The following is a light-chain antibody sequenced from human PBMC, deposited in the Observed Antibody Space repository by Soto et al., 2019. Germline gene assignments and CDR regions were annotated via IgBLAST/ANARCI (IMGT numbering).Light chain of an antibody. J-gene: IGKJ2*01. CDR3: QQDNNWPPYT. Sequence: EIVMTQSPATLSVSPGERATLSCRASQSVSSNLAWYQQKPGQAPRLLIYGASTRATGIPARFSGSGSGTEFTLTISSLQSEDFAFYYCQQDNNWPPYTFGQGTKLEIK. CDR1: QSVSSN. CDR2: GAS. V-gene: IGKV3-15*01.